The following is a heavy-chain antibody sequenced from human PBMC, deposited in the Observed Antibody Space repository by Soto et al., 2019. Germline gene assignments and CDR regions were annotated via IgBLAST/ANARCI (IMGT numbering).Heavy chain of an antibody. CDR2: INAHSGGT. D-gene: IGHD6-6*01. J-gene: IGHJ5*02. V-gene: IGHV1-2*02. Sequence: ASVKVSWKAYGFSFAWYYIYWLPQATGQGLEWMGWINAHSGGTEYAQKFQGRVTLTRDTSIATAYLTLTSLTSDDTALYYCAKDLTRQLAYWLDPWGQGTQVTVSS. CDR3: AKDLTRQLAYWLDP. CDR1: GFSFAWYY.